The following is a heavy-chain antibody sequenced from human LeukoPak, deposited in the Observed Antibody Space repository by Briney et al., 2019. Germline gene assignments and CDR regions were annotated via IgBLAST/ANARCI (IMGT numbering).Heavy chain of an antibody. D-gene: IGHD1-26*01. CDR3: AQTPEWELQTTYYMDV. V-gene: IGHV3-74*01. CDR2: INSDGSST. J-gene: IGHJ6*03. Sequence: PGGSLRLSCAASGFTFSSYWMHWVRQAPGKGLVWVSRINSDGSSTSYADSVKGRFTISRDNSKNTLYVQVSSLRAEDTALYYCAQTPEWELQTTYYMDVWGKGTTVTISS. CDR1: GFTFSSYW.